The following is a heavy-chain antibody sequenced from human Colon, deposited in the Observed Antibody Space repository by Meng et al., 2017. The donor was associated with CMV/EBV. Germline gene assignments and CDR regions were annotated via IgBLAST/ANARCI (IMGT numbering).Heavy chain of an antibody. CDR2: VSQDGRT. V-gene: IGHV4-4*01. D-gene: IGHD6-19*01. CDR3: ASSSGWWRIDY. Sequence: LNFAVSGVSGSNDYWWSWVRQAPGKGLEWIGEVSQDGRTNSNPSLKSRLSMSVDKSKNQFSLNLRSVTAADTASYFCASSSGWWRIDYWGHGTLVTVSS. J-gene: IGHJ4*01. CDR1: GVSGSNDYW.